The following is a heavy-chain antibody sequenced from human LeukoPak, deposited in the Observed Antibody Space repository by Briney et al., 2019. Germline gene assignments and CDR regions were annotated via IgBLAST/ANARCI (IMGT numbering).Heavy chain of an antibody. Sequence: GGSLRLSCVASGFIFDNYDMSWVRQVPGKGLEWVSGINWNGHSTRYGDSVKGRFITSRDSAKNSLYLQMNSLRAEDTALYYCAREGSRSADAFDMGGQGTMVTVSS. D-gene: IGHD6-25*01. CDR1: GFIFDNYD. V-gene: IGHV3-20*04. CDR3: AREGSRSADAFDM. J-gene: IGHJ3*02. CDR2: INWNGHST.